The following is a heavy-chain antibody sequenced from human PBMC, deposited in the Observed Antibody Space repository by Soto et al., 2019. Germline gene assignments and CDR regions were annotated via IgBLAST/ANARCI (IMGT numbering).Heavy chain of an antibody. V-gene: IGHV4-39*01. CDR2: INYSGST. CDR3: SRRAPEGFDP. J-gene: IGHJ5*02. CDR1: GGSFGSSAYY. Sequence: SETLSLTCGVSGGSFGSSAYYWGWIRQAPGKGLEWIGSINYSGSTYHNPSLKSRVTISVDTSRNQFSLKLSSVTAADTALYYCSRRAPEGFDPWGQGTLVTVSS.